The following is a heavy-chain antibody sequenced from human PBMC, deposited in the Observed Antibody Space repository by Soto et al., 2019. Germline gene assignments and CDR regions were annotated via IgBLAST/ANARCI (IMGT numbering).Heavy chain of an antibody. D-gene: IGHD3-22*01. CDR2: INAGNGNT. CDR3: ARLTYYYDSSGYPDNWFDP. CDR1: GEGFTSYA. Sequence: GTSVKVSWKESGEGFTSYARRWVRQAHGQRLEWMGWINAGNGNTKYSQKFQGRVTITRDTSASTAYMELSSLRSEDTAVYYCARLTYYYDSSGYPDNWFDPWGQGTLVTVSS. V-gene: IGHV1-3*01. J-gene: IGHJ5*02.